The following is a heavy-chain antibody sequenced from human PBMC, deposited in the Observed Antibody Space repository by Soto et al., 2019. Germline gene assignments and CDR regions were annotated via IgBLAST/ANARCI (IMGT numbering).Heavy chain of an antibody. CDR3: TSRRGQQLVLPFFDY. Sequence: GGSLRLSCAASGFTFSGSAIHWVRQASGKGLEWVGRIRSKANSYATAYAASVKGRFTISRDDSKNTAYLQMNSLKTEDTAVYYCTSRRGQQLVLPFFDYWGQGALVTVSS. CDR2: IRSKANSYAT. CDR1: GFTFSGSA. D-gene: IGHD6-13*01. V-gene: IGHV3-73*01. J-gene: IGHJ4*02.